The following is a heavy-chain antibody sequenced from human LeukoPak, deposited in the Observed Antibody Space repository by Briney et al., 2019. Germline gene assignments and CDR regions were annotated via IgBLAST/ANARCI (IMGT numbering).Heavy chain of an antibody. CDR2: IYYSGST. J-gene: IGHJ5*02. CDR1: GGSISSYY. V-gene: IGHV4-59*12. CDR3: AREGIIVVVPAAGRGWFDP. D-gene: IGHD2-2*01. Sequence: SETLSLTCTVSGGSISSYYWSWIRQPPGKGLGWIGYIYYSGSTNYNPSLKSRVTISVDTSKTQFSLRLSSVTAADTAVYYCAREGIIVVVPAAGRGWFDPWGQGTLVTVSS.